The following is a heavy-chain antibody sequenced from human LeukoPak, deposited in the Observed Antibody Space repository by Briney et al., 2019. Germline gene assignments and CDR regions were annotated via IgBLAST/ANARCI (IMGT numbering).Heavy chain of an antibody. CDR1: GVSITSYY. CDR3: ARHTGGTTKDY. Sequence: PAETLSLTCTVSGVSITSYYWSWIRQPPGKGLEWIGYVSYSGSTNYNPSLKSRVTISVDTSKNQFSLKLSSVTAADTAIYYCARHTGGTTKDYWGQGTLVTVSS. V-gene: IGHV4-59*08. CDR2: VSYSGST. D-gene: IGHD1-1*01. J-gene: IGHJ4*02.